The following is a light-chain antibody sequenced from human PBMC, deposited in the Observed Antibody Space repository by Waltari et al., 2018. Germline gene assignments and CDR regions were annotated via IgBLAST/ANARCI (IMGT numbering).Light chain of an antibody. Sequence: DIQMTQSPSTLSASVGDRGTITCRASQNSKIWLSWYQQKPGKAPNLLIYKASSLQSGVPSRFSGSGSGTEFALTINSLQPDDFATYYCQQYYTYPWTFGHGTKVEIK. CDR2: KAS. V-gene: IGKV1-5*03. CDR3: QQYYTYPWT. J-gene: IGKJ1*01. CDR1: QNSKIW.